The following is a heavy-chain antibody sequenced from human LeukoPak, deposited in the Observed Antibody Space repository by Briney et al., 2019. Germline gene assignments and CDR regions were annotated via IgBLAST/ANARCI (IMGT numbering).Heavy chain of an antibody. CDR3: TRDYPNFDL. Sequence: GGSLRLSCAASGFTFSSYWMSWVRQAPGKGLKWVANIKQDGSEKYYVDSVKGRFTISRDNAKNSLFLQMTSLRAEDTALYYCTRDYPNFDLWGRGTLVTVSS. CDR2: IKQDGSEK. J-gene: IGHJ2*01. CDR1: GFTFSSYW. V-gene: IGHV3-7*01.